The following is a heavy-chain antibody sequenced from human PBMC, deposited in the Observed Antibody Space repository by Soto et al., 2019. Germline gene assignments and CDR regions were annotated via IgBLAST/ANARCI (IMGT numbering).Heavy chain of an antibody. Sequence: GGSLRLSCAASGFTFSSYAMSWVRQAPGKGLEWVSAISGSGGSTYYADSVKGRFTISRDNSKNTLYLQMNSLRAEDTAVYYCAKSGYCSGGSCSYYYYYGMDVWGQGTTVTVSS. CDR2: ISGSGGST. CDR3: AKSGYCSGGSCSYYYYYGMDV. D-gene: IGHD2-15*01. J-gene: IGHJ6*02. CDR1: GFTFSSYA. V-gene: IGHV3-23*01.